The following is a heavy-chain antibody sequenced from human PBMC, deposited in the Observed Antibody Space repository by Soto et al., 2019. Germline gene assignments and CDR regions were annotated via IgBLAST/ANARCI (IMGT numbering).Heavy chain of an antibody. D-gene: IGHD6-13*01. J-gene: IGHJ4*02. CDR1: GGTFSSYA. CDR3: ARARAPYSSSWYAYFDY. V-gene: IGHV1-69*06. Sequence: QVQLVQSGAEVKMPGSSVKVSCKASGGTFSSYAISWVRQAPGQGLEWMGGIIPIFGTANYAQKFQGRVTITADKSTSTAYMELSSLRSEDTAVYYCARARAPYSSSWYAYFDYWGQGTLVTVSS. CDR2: IIPIFGTA.